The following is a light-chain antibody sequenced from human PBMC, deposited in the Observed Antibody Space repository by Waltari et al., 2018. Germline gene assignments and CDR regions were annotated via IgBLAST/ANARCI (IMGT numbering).Light chain of an antibody. V-gene: IGLV2-14*01. CDR3: NSYTGSSSWV. CDR2: DVS. CDR1: SSDVGFYNY. J-gene: IGLJ3*02. Sequence: QSALTQPASVSGSPGQSITISCYGTSSDVGFYNYVSWYQQYPGKAPKLMIYDVSQRPSGVSDRFSGSKSGNTASLTISGLQAEDEADYYCNSYTGSSSWVFGGGTKVTVL.